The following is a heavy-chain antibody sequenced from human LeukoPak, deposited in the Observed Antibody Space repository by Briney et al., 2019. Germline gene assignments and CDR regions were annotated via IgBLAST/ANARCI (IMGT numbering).Heavy chain of an antibody. CDR2: INHSGRT. CDR3: ARGRGVVYRDWFDH. J-gene: IGHJ5*02. D-gene: IGHD2-8*02. V-gene: IGHV4-34*01. CDR1: GGSFSDYY. Sequence: SETLSLTCAVYGGSFSDYYWTWIRQPPGKGLEWIGEINHSGRTKYNPSLKSRVAISVDTSKSQFSLDLKSVTAADTAVYYCARGRGVVYRDWFDHWGQGTLVTVSS.